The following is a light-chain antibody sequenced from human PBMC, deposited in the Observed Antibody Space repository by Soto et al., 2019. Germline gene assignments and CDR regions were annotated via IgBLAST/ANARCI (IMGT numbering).Light chain of an antibody. CDR3: LSFTTTSTHV. CDR2: EVN. Sequence: QCALTQPASLSGSPGQSITISCTGTISDIGAYDYVSWFQQHPGKAPKLMISEVNNRPSGVSNRFSGSKSGNTAYLTISGLQVEDEAEYFCLSFTTTSTHVFGTGTKVTVL. J-gene: IGLJ1*01. V-gene: IGLV2-14*01. CDR1: ISDIGAYDY.